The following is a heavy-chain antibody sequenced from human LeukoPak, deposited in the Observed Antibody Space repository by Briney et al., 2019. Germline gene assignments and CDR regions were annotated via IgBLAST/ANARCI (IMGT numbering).Heavy chain of an antibody. J-gene: IGHJ4*02. V-gene: IGHV3-48*01. CDR2: ISSSSSTI. CDR1: GFTFSSYS. CDR3: ARSHTSGPRQRDYLDY. Sequence: PGGSLRLSCAASGFTFSSYSMNWVRQAPGKGLEWVSYISSSSSTIYYADSVKGRFTISRDNSKNTLYLQMNSLRAEDTAVYYCARSHTSGPRQRDYLDYWGQGTLVTVSS. D-gene: IGHD2-2*01.